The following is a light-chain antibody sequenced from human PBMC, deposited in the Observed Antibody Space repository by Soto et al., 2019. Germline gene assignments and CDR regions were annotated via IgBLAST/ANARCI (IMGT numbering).Light chain of an antibody. V-gene: IGKV3-20*01. CDR3: QQYGSSPPIT. J-gene: IGKJ5*01. CDR2: GAS. Sequence: EIVLTQSPGTLSLSPGERATLSCRASQSVSSSYLAWYQQKPGQAPRFLIYGASSRATGIPDRFSGSGSGTDFTLTISRLEPEDFAAYYCQQYGSSPPITFGQGTRLEIK. CDR1: QSVSSSY.